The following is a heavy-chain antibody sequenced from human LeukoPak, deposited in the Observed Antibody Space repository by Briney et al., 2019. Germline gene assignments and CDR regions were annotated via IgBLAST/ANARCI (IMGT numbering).Heavy chain of an antibody. D-gene: IGHD2-15*01. CDR1: VYTFTGCY. CDR2: INPNSCGT. V-gene: IGHV1-2*02. CDR3: ARDGYCSGGSCYFSYGMDV. Sequence: ASVKVSCKASVYTFTGCYVHWVRQATGQGLEWMGWINPNSCGTNYAQKFQGGVTMTRDTAISTAYMELSRLRSDDTAVYYCARDGYCSGGSCYFSYGMDVWGQGTTVTVSS. J-gene: IGHJ6*02.